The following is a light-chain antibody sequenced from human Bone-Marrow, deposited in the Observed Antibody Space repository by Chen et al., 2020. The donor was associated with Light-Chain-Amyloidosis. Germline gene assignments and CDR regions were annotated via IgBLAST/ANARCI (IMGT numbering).Light chain of an antibody. Sequence: IWMTQSPSLLSASTGDRVTITCRASQGISSYLAWYQQKPGKAPKLLIYAASTLQSGVPSRFSGSGSGTEFTLTISSLQPEDFATYYCQQFNSYRFTFGPGIKVDIK. J-gene: IGKJ3*01. CDR3: QQFNSYRFT. V-gene: IGKV1-9*01. CDR2: AAS. CDR1: QGISSY.